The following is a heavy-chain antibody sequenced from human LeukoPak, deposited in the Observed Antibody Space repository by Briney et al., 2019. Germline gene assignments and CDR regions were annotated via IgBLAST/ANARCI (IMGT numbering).Heavy chain of an antibody. D-gene: IGHD2-21*01. J-gene: IGHJ4*02. CDR1: GVSFSGYY. V-gene: IGHV4-59*08. CDR2: IYYSGST. Sequence: MTSETLSLTCVVYGVSFSGYYWSWIRQPPGKGLEWMGYIYYSGSTNYNPSLKSRVTISVDTSKNQFSLRVSSVTAADTAVYYCARHLNNCGDDCYIFDYWGQGTLVTVSS. CDR3: ARHLNNCGDDCYIFDY.